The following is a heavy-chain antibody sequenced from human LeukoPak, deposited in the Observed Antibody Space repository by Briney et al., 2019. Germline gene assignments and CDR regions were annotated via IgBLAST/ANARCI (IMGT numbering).Heavy chain of an antibody. D-gene: IGHD4-17*01. J-gene: IGHJ4*02. CDR1: GFSFSSYW. Sequence: GGSLRLSCAASGFSFSSYWMHWVRQAPGKGLVWVSRINTDGSATYYADSVKGRFTVSRDNARNTLYLQMNTLRAEDTAVYYCARDHYGENSDYWGQGTLVTVSS. V-gene: IGHV3-74*01. CDR2: INTDGSAT. CDR3: ARDHYGENSDY.